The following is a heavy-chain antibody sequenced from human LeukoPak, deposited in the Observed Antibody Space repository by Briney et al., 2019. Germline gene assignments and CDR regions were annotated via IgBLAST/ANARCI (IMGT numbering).Heavy chain of an antibody. CDR1: GGSISSSSYY. CDR2: IYYSGST. J-gene: IGHJ4*02. D-gene: IGHD4-17*01. CDR3: ARDPFTSDIDYGDYEGFQDY. Sequence: SETLSLTCTVSGGSISSSSYYWGWIRQPPGKGLEWIGSIYYSGSTYYNPSLKSRVTISVDTSKNQFSLKLSSVTAADTAVYYCARDPFTSDIDYGDYEGFQDYWGQGTLVTVSS. V-gene: IGHV4-39*07.